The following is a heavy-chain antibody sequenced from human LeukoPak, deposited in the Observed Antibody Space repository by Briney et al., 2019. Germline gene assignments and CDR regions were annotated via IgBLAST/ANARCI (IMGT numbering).Heavy chain of an antibody. J-gene: IGHJ6*03. Sequence: SETLSLTCAVYGGSFSGYYWSWIRQPPGKGLEWIGEINHSGSTNYNPSLKSRVTMSVDTSKNLFSLKLSSVTAADTAVYYCARGVGVVPTCYMDVWGKGTTVTVSS. CDR1: GGSFSGYY. D-gene: IGHD1-26*01. V-gene: IGHV4-34*01. CDR2: INHSGST. CDR3: ARGVGVVPTCYMDV.